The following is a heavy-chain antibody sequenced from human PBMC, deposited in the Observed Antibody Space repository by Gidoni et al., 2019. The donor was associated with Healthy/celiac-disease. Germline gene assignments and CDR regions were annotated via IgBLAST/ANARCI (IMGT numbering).Heavy chain of an antibody. V-gene: IGHV1-2*02. J-gene: IGHJ4*02. CDR3: ARVPMTSGVRGGDYFDY. CDR1: GYTFTGSY. Sequence: VQLVQSGAEVKQPGASVNVSCTASGYTFTGSYMHWVRQAPGQGLEWMGWINPNRGGTNYAQKFKGRVTMTRDTSISTAYMELSRLRSDDTAVYYCARVPMTSGVRGGDYFDYWGQGTLVTVSS. D-gene: IGHD3-16*01. CDR2: INPNRGGT.